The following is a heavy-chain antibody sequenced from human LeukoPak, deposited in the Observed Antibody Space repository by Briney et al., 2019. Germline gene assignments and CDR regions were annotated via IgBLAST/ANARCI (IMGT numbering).Heavy chain of an antibody. V-gene: IGHV1-2*02. D-gene: IGHD6-19*01. Sequence: ASVKVSCKASGYTFTGYYMHLVRQAPGQGLEWMGWINPNSGGTNYAQKFQGRVTMTRDTSISTAYMELSRLRSDDTTVYYCEAVAGWGRTGYYGMDVWGQGTTVTVSS. CDR3: EAVAGWGRTGYYGMDV. CDR2: INPNSGGT. CDR1: GYTFTGYY. J-gene: IGHJ6*02.